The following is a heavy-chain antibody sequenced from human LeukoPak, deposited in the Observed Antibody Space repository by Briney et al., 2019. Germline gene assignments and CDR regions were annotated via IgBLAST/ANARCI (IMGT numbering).Heavy chain of an antibody. V-gene: IGHV4-4*07. CDR1: GGSISSYY. Sequence: SETLSLTCTVSGGSISSYYWSWIRQPAGKRLEWIGRIYTSGSTNYNPSLKSRVTMSVDTSKNQFSLKLSSVTAADTAVYYCARELYYYDSSGFDYWGQGTLVTVSS. CDR3: ARELYYYDSSGFDY. CDR2: IYTSGST. J-gene: IGHJ4*02. D-gene: IGHD3-22*01.